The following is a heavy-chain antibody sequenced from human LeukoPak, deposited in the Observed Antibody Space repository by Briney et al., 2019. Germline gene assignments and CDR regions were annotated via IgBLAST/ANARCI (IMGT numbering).Heavy chain of an antibody. CDR2: MSFDGSNE. CDR1: GFTFSSYP. Sequence: GGSLRLSCAASGFTFSSYPMHWVRRAPGKGLEWVAVMSFDGSNEFYADSVKGRFTIFRDNFKNTLYLQMNSLRPDDTAVYYCARASVVAATHWFDPWGQGTLVTVSS. V-gene: IGHV3-30-3*01. D-gene: IGHD2-15*01. J-gene: IGHJ5*02. CDR3: ARASVVAATHWFDP.